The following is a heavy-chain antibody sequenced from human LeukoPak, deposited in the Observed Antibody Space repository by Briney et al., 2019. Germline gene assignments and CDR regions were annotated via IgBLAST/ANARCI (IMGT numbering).Heavy chain of an antibody. V-gene: IGHV3-11*01. CDR1: GFPFSGYH. CDR3: ARDDMLERPSFDI. Sequence: GGSLRLSCAASGFPFSGYHMSWIRQAPGKGLVWISYIYFTGDIIYYADSVKGRFTISRDNAKNSLYLQMNSLKVEDTAVYYCARDDMLERPSFDIWGQGTVVTVSS. D-gene: IGHD1-1*01. J-gene: IGHJ3*02. CDR2: IYFTGDII.